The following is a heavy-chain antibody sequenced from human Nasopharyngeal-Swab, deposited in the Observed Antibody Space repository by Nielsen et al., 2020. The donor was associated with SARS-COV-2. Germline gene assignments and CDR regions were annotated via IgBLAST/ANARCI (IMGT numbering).Heavy chain of an antibody. D-gene: IGHD6-6*01. CDR3: ARDGQSIAARRGGIYYYYGMDV. Sequence: GSLRLSCTVSGGSISSYYWSWIRQPAGKGLEWIGRIYTSGSTNYNPSLKSRVTMSVDTSKNQFSLKLSSVTAADTAVYYCARDGQSIAARRGGIYYYYGMDVWGQGTTVTVSS. J-gene: IGHJ6*02. CDR2: IYTSGST. CDR1: GGSISSYY. V-gene: IGHV4-4*07.